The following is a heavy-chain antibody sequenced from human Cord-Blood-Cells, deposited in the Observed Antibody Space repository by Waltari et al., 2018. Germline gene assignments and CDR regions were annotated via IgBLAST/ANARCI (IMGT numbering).Heavy chain of an antibody. CDR1: GGPFSSYA. CDR3: ARVGYSYGLRAFDI. J-gene: IGHJ3*02. CDR2: IIPILGIA. V-gene: IGHV1-69*09. Sequence: QVQLVQSGAEVKKPGSSVKVSCKASGGPFSSYALRWVRPPPGQGLEWMGRIIPILGIANYAQKFQGRVTITADKSTSTAYMELSSLRSEDTAVYYCARVGYSYGLRAFDIWGQGTMVTVSS. D-gene: IGHD5-18*01.